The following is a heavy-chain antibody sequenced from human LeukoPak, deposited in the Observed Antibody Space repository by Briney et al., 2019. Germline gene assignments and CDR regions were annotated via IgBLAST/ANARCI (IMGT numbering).Heavy chain of an antibody. CDR1: GFTFSNAW. J-gene: IGHJ6*02. D-gene: IGHD6-13*01. CDR3: TTHSSSWDGYYYYYYGMDV. V-gene: IGHV3-15*01. CDR2: IKSKTDGGTT. Sequence: GGSLRLSCAASGFTFSNAWMSWVRQAPGKGLEWVGRIKSKTDGGTTDYAAPVKGRFAISRDDSKNTLYLQMNSLKTEDTAVYYCTTHSSSWDGYYYYYYGMDVWGQGTTVTVSS.